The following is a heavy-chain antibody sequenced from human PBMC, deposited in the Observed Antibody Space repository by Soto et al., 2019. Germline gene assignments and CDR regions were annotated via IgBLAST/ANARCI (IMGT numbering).Heavy chain of an antibody. CDR2: MSIGYEKT. CDR3: VTWFGYGDL. Sequence: EVQVLESGGGLVQPGGSLRLSCAASGFIFSDYSMAWVRQTPEKGLEWISGMSIGYEKTFYRDSVQGRFTVSRDSSKNPVDLQMNSLRVEDTDVYYCVTWFGYGDLWGQGTLVTVSS. V-gene: IGHV3-23*01. J-gene: IGHJ4*02. D-gene: IGHD3-10*01. CDR1: GFIFSDYS.